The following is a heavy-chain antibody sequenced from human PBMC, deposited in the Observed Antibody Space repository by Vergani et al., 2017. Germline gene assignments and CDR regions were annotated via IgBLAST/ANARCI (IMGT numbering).Heavy chain of an antibody. J-gene: IGHJ4*02. Sequence: QVQLQESGPGLVKPSETLSLTCTVSGGSISSYYWSWIRQPPGKGLEWIGYIYYSGSTNYNPSLKSRVTISVDTSKNQFSLKLSSVTAADTAVYYCARGIRKYQLLIGFDYWGQGTLVTVSS. CDR2: IYYSGST. CDR3: ARGIRKYQLLIGFDY. CDR1: GGSISSYY. D-gene: IGHD2-2*01. V-gene: IGHV4-59*01.